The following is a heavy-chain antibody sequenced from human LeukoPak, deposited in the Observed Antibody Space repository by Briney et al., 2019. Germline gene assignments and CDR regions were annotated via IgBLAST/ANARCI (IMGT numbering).Heavy chain of an antibody. D-gene: IGHD2-2*02. CDR2: ISGSAGST. Sequence: PGGSLRLSCAASGFTFSSYAMSWVRQAPGKGLEWVSAISGSAGSTFYADSMKGRFTISRDNSKNTLYLQMTSLRAEDTAVYYCAKGYCASATCYSRFDYWGQGTLVTVSS. CDR1: GFTFSSYA. CDR3: AKGYCASATCYSRFDY. J-gene: IGHJ4*02. V-gene: IGHV3-23*01.